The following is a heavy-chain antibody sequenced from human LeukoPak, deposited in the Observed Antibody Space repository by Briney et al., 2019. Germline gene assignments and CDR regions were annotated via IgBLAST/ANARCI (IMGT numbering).Heavy chain of an antibody. CDR3: ARDMEGDDYGDYYVLYY. CDR2: INHSGST. D-gene: IGHD4-17*01. Sequence: SETLSLTCTVSGGSISSYYWSWIRQPPGKGLEWIGEINHSGSTNYNPSLKSRVTISVDTSKNQFSLKLSSVTAADTAVYYCARDMEGDDYGDYYVLYYWGQGTLVTVSS. J-gene: IGHJ4*02. CDR1: GGSISSYY. V-gene: IGHV4-34*01.